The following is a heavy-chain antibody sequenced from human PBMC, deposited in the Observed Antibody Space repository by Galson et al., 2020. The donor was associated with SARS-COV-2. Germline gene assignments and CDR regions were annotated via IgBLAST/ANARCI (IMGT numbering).Heavy chain of an antibody. CDR2: IDWEDDK. CDR1: GFSLTTTGMS. J-gene: IGHJ4*02. CDR3: ARINNYGLFDS. V-gene: IGHV2-70*01. D-gene: IGHD5-18*01. Sequence: SGPTLVKPTQTLSLTCTFSGFSLTTTGMSVSWIRQPPGRALEWLSIIDWEDDKYYNTSLETRLTISKDISENQVVLKMTNMQPVDTATYYCARINNYGLFDSWGQGTLVTVSS.